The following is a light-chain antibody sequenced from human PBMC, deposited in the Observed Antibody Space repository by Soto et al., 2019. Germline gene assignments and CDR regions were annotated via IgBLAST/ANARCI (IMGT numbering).Light chain of an antibody. V-gene: IGKV3-20*01. CDR1: QSVSNNY. CDR3: QQYSSSRT. J-gene: IGKJ1*01. CDR2: GAS. Sequence: EIVLTQSPGTLSLPPGERATLSCRASQSVSNNYLAWHQQKPGQAPRLLIYGASNRATGIPDRFSGSGSGTDFTLAISRLEPEDFAVYYCQQYSSSRTFGQGTKVDIK.